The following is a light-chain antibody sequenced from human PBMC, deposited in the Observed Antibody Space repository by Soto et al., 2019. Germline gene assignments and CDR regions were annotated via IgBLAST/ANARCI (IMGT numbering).Light chain of an antibody. CDR2: AAS. V-gene: IGKV1-39*01. J-gene: IGKJ2*01. CDR3: QQSYITPYT. CDR1: KSISVH. Sequence: DIKMTQSPSSLSESVGDTVTITCRASKSISVHLNWYQQKGGKVPKLLIYAASNLYSGVPSRFSGSGSETDFALTISSLQPEDFATYYCQQSYITPYTFGQGTRLEIK.